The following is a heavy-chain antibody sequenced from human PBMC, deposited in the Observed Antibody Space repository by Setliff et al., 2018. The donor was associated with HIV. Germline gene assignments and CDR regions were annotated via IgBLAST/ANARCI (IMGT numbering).Heavy chain of an antibody. V-gene: IGHV3-48*04. CDR2: ISSSSSTI. CDR3: ARDSRARGIEYGMDV. D-gene: IGHD3-16*01. CDR1: GFTFSSYS. Sequence: GGSLRLSCAASGFTFSSYSMNWVRQAPGKGLEWVSYISSSSSTIYYADSVKGRFTISRDNAKKSLYLQMNSLRAEDTAVYYCARDSRARGIEYGMDVWGQGTTVTVSS. J-gene: IGHJ6*02.